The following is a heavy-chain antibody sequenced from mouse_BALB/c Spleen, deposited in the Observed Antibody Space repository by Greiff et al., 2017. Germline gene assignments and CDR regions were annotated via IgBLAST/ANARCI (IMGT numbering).Heavy chain of an antibody. CDR2: INPSTGYT. J-gene: IGHJ4*01. D-gene: IGHD2-10*02. Sequence: VQLQQSGAELAKPGASVKMSCKASCYTFTSYWMHWVKQRPGQGLEWIGYINPSTGYTEYNQKFKDKATLTADKASSTAYMQLSSLTSEDSAVYYCARGYGNDAMDYWGQGTSVTVSS. CDR1: CYTFTSYW. V-gene: IGHV1-7*01. CDR3: ARGYGNDAMDY.